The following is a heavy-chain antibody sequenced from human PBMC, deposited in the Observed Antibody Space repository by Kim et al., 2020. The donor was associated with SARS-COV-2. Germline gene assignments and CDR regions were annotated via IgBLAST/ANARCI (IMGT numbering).Heavy chain of an antibody. D-gene: IGHD5-18*01. Sequence: GGSLRLSCAASGFTFSSYGMHWVRQAPGKGLEWVAVIWYDGSNKYYADSVKGRFTISRDNSKNTLYLQMNSLRAEDTAVYYCAREWIHLTLNGYGMDVWGQGTTVTVSS. CDR3: AREWIHLTLNGYGMDV. J-gene: IGHJ6*02. CDR1: GFTFSSYG. V-gene: IGHV3-33*01. CDR2: IWYDGSNK.